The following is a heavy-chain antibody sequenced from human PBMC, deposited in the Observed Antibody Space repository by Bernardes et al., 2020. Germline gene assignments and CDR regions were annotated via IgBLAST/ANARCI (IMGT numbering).Heavy chain of an antibody. CDR3: ARVSPFWSGYYKEFDQDNWFDP. Sequence: ASVKVSCKASGYTFTSYGISWVRQAPGQGLEWMGWISAYNGNTNYAQKLQGRVTMTTDTSTSTAYMELRSLRSDDTAVYYCARVSPFWSGYYKEFDQDNWFDPWGQGTLVTVSS. D-gene: IGHD3-3*01. CDR1: GYTFTSYG. V-gene: IGHV1-18*01. J-gene: IGHJ5*02. CDR2: ISAYNGNT.